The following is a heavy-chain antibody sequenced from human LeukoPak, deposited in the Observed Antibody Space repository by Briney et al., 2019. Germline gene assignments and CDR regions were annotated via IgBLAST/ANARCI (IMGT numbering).Heavy chain of an antibody. Sequence: GGSLRLSCAASGFTFSSYAMSWVRQAPGKGLEWVSAISGSGGSTYYADSVKGRFTISRDNSKNTLFLQMNSLRAEDTAVYYCAKSLSRYFDHFDFWGQGTLVTVSS. CDR2: ISGSGGST. CDR1: GFTFSSYA. CDR3: AKSLSRYFDHFDF. V-gene: IGHV3-23*01. D-gene: IGHD3-9*01. J-gene: IGHJ4*02.